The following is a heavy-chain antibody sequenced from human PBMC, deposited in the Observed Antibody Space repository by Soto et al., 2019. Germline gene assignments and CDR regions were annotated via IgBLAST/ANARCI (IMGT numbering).Heavy chain of an antibody. CDR3: ARRVYCSSTSCHYAFDI. J-gene: IGHJ3*02. CDR2: IDPSDSYT. Sequence: GESLKISCKGSGYSFTSYWISWVRQMPGKGLEWMGRIDPSDSYTNYSPSFQGHVTISADKSISTAYLQWSSLKASDTAMYYCARRVYCSSTSCHYAFDIWGQGTMVTVSS. D-gene: IGHD2-2*01. V-gene: IGHV5-10-1*01. CDR1: GYSFTSYW.